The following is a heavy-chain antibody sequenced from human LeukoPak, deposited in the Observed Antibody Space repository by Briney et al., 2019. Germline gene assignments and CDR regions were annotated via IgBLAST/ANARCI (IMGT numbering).Heavy chain of an antibody. Sequence: SETLCLTCTVSGGSTSSSSYYWGWIRQPPGKGLEWIGSIYYSGSTYYNPSLKSRVTISVDTSKNQFSLKLSSVTAADTAVYYCARQARNGHYFDYWGQGTLVTVSS. CDR2: IYYSGST. D-gene: IGHD5-12*01. CDR3: ARQARNGHYFDY. CDR1: GGSTSSSSYY. J-gene: IGHJ4*02. V-gene: IGHV4-39*01.